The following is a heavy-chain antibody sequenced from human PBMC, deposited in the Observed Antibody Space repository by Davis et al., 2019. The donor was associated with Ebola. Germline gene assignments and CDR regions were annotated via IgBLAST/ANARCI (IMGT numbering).Heavy chain of an antibody. J-gene: IGHJ4*02. D-gene: IGHD3-3*01. CDR1: GFTFSSYG. CDR3: AHLYDFWMGYYKAGDY. CDR2: ISGSGDST. V-gene: IGHV3-23*01. Sequence: PGGSLRLSCAVSGFTFSSYGMSWVRQAPGKGLEWVSTISGSGDSTYYADSVKGRFTISRDNSKNTLYLQMNSLRAEDTAVYYCAHLYDFWMGYYKAGDYWGQGTLVTVSS.